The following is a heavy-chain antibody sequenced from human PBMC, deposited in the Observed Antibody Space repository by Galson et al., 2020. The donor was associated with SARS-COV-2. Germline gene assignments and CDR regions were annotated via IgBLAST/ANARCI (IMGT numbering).Heavy chain of an antibody. D-gene: IGHD2-2*01. CDR1: GFTFSSYS. V-gene: IGHV3-21*01. CDR2: ISSSSSYI. J-gene: IGHJ6*03. CDR3: ARARVVPAAIGYYYYYYMDV. Sequence: NSGGSLRLSCAASGFTFSSYSMNWVRQAPGKGLEWVSSISSSSSYIYYADSVKGRFTISRDNAKNSLYLQMNSLRAGDTAVYYCARARVVPAAIGYYYYYYMDVWGKGT.